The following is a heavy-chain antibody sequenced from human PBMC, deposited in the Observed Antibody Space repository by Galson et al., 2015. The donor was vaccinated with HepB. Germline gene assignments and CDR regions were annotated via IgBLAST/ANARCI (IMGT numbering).Heavy chain of an antibody. CDR3: AHRGDSSSSGLFFDY. Sequence: PALVKPTQTLTLTCTFSGFSLSTSGVGVGWIRQPPGKALEWLALIYWDDDKRYSPSLKSRLTITKDTSKNQVVLTMTNMDPVDTATYYCAHRGDSSSSGLFFDYWGQGTLVTVSS. CDR1: GFSLSTSGVG. D-gene: IGHD6-6*01. CDR2: IYWDDDK. V-gene: IGHV2-5*02. J-gene: IGHJ4*02.